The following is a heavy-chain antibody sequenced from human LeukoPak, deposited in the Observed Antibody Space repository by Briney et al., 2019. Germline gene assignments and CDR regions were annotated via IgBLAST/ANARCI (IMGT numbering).Heavy chain of an antibody. CDR3: ARGTGSGWTDY. CDR1: GFTFSSYS. Sequence: GGSLRLSCAASGFTFSSYSMNWVRQTPGKGLEWVSSISSSSSYIYYADSVKGRFTVSRDNAKNSLYLQMNSLRAEDTAVYYCARGTGSGWTDYWGQGTLVTVSS. J-gene: IGHJ4*02. V-gene: IGHV3-21*01. CDR2: ISSSSSYI. D-gene: IGHD6-19*01.